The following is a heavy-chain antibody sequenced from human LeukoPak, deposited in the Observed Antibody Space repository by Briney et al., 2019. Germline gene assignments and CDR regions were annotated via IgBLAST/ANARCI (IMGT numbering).Heavy chain of an antibody. CDR2: ISAYNGNT. J-gene: IGHJ6*03. CDR3: ARAPQPYYDILTGYYDYYYYYMDV. V-gene: IGHV1-18*01. Sequence: ASVKVSCKASGYTFTSYGISWVRQAPGQGLEWMGWISAYNGNTNYAQKLQGRVTMTTDTSTSTAYMELSSLRSEDTAVYYCARAPQPYYDILTGYYDYYYYYMDVWGKGTTVTISS. CDR1: GYTFTSYG. D-gene: IGHD3-9*01.